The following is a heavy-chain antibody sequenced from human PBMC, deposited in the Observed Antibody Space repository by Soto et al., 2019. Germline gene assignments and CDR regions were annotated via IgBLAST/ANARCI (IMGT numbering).Heavy chain of an antibody. V-gene: IGHV3-48*02. Sequence: GGSLRLSCAASGFTFSSYSMNRVRQAPGKGLEWVSYISSSSSTIYYADSVKGRFTISRDNAKNSLYLQMNSLRDEDTAVYYCARDDYYDSSGSHAYWGQGTLVTVSS. CDR2: ISSSSSTI. CDR1: GFTFSSYS. D-gene: IGHD3-22*01. CDR3: ARDDYYDSSGSHAY. J-gene: IGHJ4*02.